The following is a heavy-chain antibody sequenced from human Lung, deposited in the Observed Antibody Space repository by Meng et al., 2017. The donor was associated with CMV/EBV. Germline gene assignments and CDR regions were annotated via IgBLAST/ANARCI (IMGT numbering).Heavy chain of an antibody. D-gene: IGHD3-10*01. CDR3: ASLWFEYEDPVYYFDY. CDR2: IYYTGST. J-gene: IGHJ4*02. Sequence: SETXSLXXTVSGGSISSSNYFWGWIRQPPGKGLEWIGIIYYTGSTYYNPSLESRVTISVDTSKNQFSLRLTSVTAADTAVYFCASLWFEYEDPVYYFDYWGQGXLVTVSS. V-gene: IGHV4-39*07. CDR1: GGSISSSNYF.